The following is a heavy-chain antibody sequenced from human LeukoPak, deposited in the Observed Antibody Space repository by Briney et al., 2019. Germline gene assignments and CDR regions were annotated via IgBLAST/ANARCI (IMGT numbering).Heavy chain of an antibody. CDR2: INHSGST. Sequence: SETLSLTCAVYGVSFSGYYWSWIRQPPGKGLEWIGEINHSGSTNYNPSLKSRVTISVDRSKNQFSLKLSSVTAADTAVYYCARRGRRFLPFDYWGQGTLVTVSS. V-gene: IGHV4-34*01. CDR3: ARRGRRFLPFDY. D-gene: IGHD3-16*01. J-gene: IGHJ4*02. CDR1: GVSFSGYY.